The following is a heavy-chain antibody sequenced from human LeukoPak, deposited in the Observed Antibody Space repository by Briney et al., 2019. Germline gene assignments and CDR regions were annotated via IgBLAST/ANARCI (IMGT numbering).Heavy chain of an antibody. D-gene: IGHD6-19*01. CDR3: ARDREHSSGWFNYYYGMDV. Sequence: ASVKVSCKASGGTFSSYAISWVRQAPGQGLEWMGGIIPIFGTANYAQKFQGRVTITADESTSTAYMELSSLRSEDTAVYYCARDREHSSGWFNYYYGMDVWGQGTTVTVSS. J-gene: IGHJ6*02. CDR2: IIPIFGTA. V-gene: IGHV1-69*13. CDR1: GGTFSSYA.